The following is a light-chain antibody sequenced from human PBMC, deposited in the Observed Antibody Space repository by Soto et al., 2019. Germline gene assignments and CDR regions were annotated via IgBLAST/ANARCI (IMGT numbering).Light chain of an antibody. Sequence: EIVMTQSPATLSVSPGERATLSCRASQSVSNYLAWYQQKPGQAPRLLIYGASTRATDIPARFSGSGSGTEFTLPISSLQSEDFAVYYCQQYNNWPPPITFGQGTRLEIK. J-gene: IGKJ5*01. V-gene: IGKV3-15*01. CDR1: QSVSNY. CDR2: GAS. CDR3: QQYNNWPPPIT.